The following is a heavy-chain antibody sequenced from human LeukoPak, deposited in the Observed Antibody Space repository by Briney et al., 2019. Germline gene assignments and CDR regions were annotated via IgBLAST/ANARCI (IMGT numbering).Heavy chain of an antibody. CDR1: GGTFSSYA. CDR2: IIPIFGTA. V-gene: IGHV1-69*06. CDR3: ARDWRGGYSYGLIR. J-gene: IGHJ4*02. D-gene: IGHD5-18*01. Sequence: SVKVSCKASGGTFSSYAISWVRQAPGQGLEWMGGIIPIFGTANYAQKFQGRVTITADKSTSTAYMELSSLRSGDTAVYYCARDWRGGYSYGLIRWGQGTLVTVSS.